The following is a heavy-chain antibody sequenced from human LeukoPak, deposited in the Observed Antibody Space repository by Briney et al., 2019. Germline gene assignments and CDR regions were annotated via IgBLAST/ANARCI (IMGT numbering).Heavy chain of an antibody. CDR3: ARDKAVGATLFDY. V-gene: IGHV3-11*04. CDR1: GFTFSDYN. J-gene: IGHJ4*02. Sequence: GGSLRLSCAASGFTFSDYNMRWIRQAPGKGLEWVSSISRSGSTKYYADSVKGRFTISRDNAKNSLYLQMNSLRAEDTAVYYCARDKAVGATLFDYWGQGTLVTVSS. D-gene: IGHD1-26*01. CDR2: ISRSGSTK.